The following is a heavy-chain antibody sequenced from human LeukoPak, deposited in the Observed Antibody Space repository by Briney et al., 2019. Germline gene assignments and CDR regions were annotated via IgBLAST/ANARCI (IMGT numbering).Heavy chain of an antibody. Sequence: GGSLRLSCAASGFTFSSYWMSWVRQAPGKGLEWVANIKQDGSEKYYVDSVKGRFTISRDNAKNSLYLQMNSLRAEDTAVYYRARPASLLLGWLDPWGEGTLVTVSS. V-gene: IGHV3-7*01. CDR3: ARPASLLLGWLDP. D-gene: IGHD2-21*02. CDR1: GFTFSSYW. J-gene: IGHJ5*02. CDR2: IKQDGSEK.